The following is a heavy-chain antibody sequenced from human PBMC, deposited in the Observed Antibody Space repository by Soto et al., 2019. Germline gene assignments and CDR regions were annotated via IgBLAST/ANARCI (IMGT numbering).Heavy chain of an antibody. Sequence: PSETLSLTCTVSGGSISSGDYYCSWIRQPPGKGLEWIGYIYYSGSTYYNPSLKSRVTISVDTSKNQFSLKLSSVTAADTAVYYCPREIRAQLVWVGWYEPWGQGTLVTVS. J-gene: IGHJ5*02. CDR3: PREIRAQLVWVGWYEP. CDR2: IYYSGST. D-gene: IGHD6-6*01. CDR1: GGSISSGDYY. V-gene: IGHV4-30-4*01.